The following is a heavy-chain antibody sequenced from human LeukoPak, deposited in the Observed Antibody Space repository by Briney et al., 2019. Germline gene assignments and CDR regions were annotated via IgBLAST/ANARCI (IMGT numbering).Heavy chain of an antibody. CDR2: IRSKPNNYAT. Sequence: GGSLRLSCAASGVNFSGSAMHWVRQASGKGLEWVGRIRSKPNNYATAYVASMKGRVSISRDDSKNTTSLQINSLKTEDTAVYYCARRAGAYSHPYDYWGQGTLVTVSS. D-gene: IGHD4/OR15-4a*01. V-gene: IGHV3-73*01. J-gene: IGHJ4*02. CDR3: ARRAGAYSHPYDY. CDR1: GVNFSGSA.